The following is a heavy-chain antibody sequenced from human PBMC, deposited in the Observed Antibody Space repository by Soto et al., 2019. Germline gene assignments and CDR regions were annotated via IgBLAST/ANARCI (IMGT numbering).Heavy chain of an antibody. Sequence: QITLKESGPTLVKPTQTLTLTCTFSGFSLSTSGVGVGWIRQPPGKALEWLAFIYWDDDKRHSPSLKSRLTITKDTSKNQVVLTMTNMDPVDTATYYCAHLLRVSYPYWYFDLWGRGTLVTVSS. CDR2: IYWDDDK. CDR1: GFSLSTSGVG. V-gene: IGHV2-5*02. CDR3: AHLLRVSYPYWYFDL. J-gene: IGHJ2*01. D-gene: IGHD1-26*01.